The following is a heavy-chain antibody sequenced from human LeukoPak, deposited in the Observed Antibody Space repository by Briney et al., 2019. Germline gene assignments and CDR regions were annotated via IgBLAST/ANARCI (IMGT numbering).Heavy chain of an antibody. J-gene: IGHJ4*02. Sequence: GGSLRLSCAASGFTFSSYWMSWVRQAPGKGLEWVANIKQDGSEKYYMDSVKGRFTISRDNAKNSLYLQMNSLRAEDTAVYCCSLSIAAHSPFDYWGQGTLVTVSS. V-gene: IGHV3-7*01. CDR2: IKQDGSEK. CDR3: SLSIAAHSPFDY. D-gene: IGHD6-6*01. CDR1: GFTFSSYW.